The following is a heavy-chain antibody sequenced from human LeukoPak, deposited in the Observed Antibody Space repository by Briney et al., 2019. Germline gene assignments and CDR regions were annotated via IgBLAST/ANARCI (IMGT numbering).Heavy chain of an antibody. Sequence: GGSLRLSCAASGFTFSYYGIHWVRQAPGKGLEWVAFIRYAKSVKGRFTISRDTSRNTVSLQMNSLRLEDTAIYYCAKPLMRDRWFGESWGQGTLVTVSS. V-gene: IGHV3-30*02. CDR3: AKPLMRDRWFGES. J-gene: IGHJ5*02. CDR2: IR. D-gene: IGHD3-10*01. CDR1: GFTFSYYG.